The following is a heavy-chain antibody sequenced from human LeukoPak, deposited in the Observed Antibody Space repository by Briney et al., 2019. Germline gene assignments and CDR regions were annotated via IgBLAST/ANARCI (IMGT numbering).Heavy chain of an antibody. CDR1: GGSFSGYY. J-gene: IGHJ5*02. Sequence: PSETLSLTCAVYGGSFSGYYWSWIRQPPGKGLEWIGEINHSGSTNYNPSLKSRVTISVDTSKNQFSLKLSSVTAADTAVYYCARGNSITMVRGVWFDPWGQGTLVTVSS. CDR2: INHSGST. D-gene: IGHD3-10*01. CDR3: ARGNSITMVRGVWFDP. V-gene: IGHV4-34*01.